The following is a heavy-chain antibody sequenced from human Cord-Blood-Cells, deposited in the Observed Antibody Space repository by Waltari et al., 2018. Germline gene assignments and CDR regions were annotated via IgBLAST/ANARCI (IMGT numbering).Heavy chain of an antibody. V-gene: IGHV4-38-2*02. CDR2: IYHSGST. J-gene: IGHJ3*02. Sequence: QVQLQESGPGLVKPSETLSLTCTVSGYSISSGYYWGWIRQPPGKGLEWIGSIYHSGSTYYNPSRKSRVTISVDTSKNQFSLKLSSVTAADTAVYYCARDLHCSSTSCYTDDAFDIWGQGTMVTVSS. D-gene: IGHD2-2*02. CDR1: GYSISSGYY. CDR3: ARDLHCSSTSCYTDDAFDI.